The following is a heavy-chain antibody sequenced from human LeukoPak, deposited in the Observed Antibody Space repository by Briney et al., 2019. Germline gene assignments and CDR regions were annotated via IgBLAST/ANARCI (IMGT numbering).Heavy chain of an antibody. CDR3: ARDGRLWQQPFDY. J-gene: IGHJ4*02. D-gene: IGHD6-13*01. Sequence: SSETLSLTCTVSGGSISSGDYYWSWIRQPPGKGLEWIGYIYYSGSTYYNPSLKSRVTISVDTSKNQFSLKLSSVTAADTAVYYCARDGRLWQQPFDYWGRGTLVTVSS. V-gene: IGHV4-30-4*08. CDR2: IYYSGST. CDR1: GGSISSGDYY.